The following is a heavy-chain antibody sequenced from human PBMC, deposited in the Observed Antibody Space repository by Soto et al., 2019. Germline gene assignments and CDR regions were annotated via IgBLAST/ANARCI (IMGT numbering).Heavy chain of an antibody. CDR3: ARREIQGPIDY. CDR2: IYYSGTT. CDR1: GYSISSSNW. Sequence: SELLSLTCAVSGYSISSSNWWGWIRQPPGKGLEWIGYIYYSGTTYYNPSLKSRVTMSVDTSKNQSSLKLTSVTAVDTAVYYCARREIQGPIDYWGQGTLVTVSS. D-gene: IGHD1-26*01. J-gene: IGHJ4*02. V-gene: IGHV4-28*01.